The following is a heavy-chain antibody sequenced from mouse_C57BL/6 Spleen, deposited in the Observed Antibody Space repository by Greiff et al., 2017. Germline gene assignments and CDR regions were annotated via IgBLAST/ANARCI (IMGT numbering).Heavy chain of an antibody. V-gene: IGHV1-64*01. CDR3: AAYDGYYDAMDY. CDR2: IHPNSGST. Sequence: VQLQQPGAELVQPGASVKLSCKASGYTFTSYWMHWVKQRPGQGLEWIGMIHPNSGSTNYNEKFKSKATLTVDKSSSTAYMQLGSLTSEDSAVYYCAAYDGYYDAMDYWGQGTSVTVSS. D-gene: IGHD2-3*01. J-gene: IGHJ4*01. CDR1: GYTFTSYW.